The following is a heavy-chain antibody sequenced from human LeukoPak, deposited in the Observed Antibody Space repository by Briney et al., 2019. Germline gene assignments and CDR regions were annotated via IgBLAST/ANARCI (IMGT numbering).Heavy chain of an antibody. V-gene: IGHV4-59*08. J-gene: IGHJ4*02. Sequence: PSETLSLTCTVSGGSISRYYWSWIRQPPGKGLEWVGYIYYSGSTNYNPSPTSRATTSVETSKNKFSLKLSSVTADDTAGCYCAVQYRGGWYDWGFFDSSGQGTLVTVSS. CDR1: GGSISRYY. CDR2: IYYSGST. CDR3: AVQYRGGWYDWGFFDS. D-gene: IGHD2-15*01.